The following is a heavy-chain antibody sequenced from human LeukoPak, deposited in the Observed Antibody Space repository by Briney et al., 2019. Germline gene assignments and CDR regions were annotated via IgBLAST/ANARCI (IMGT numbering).Heavy chain of an antibody. J-gene: IGHJ4*02. V-gene: IGHV1-69*06. D-gene: IGHD4-17*01. CDR2: IIPIFGTA. CDR3: ARDPAVTTVTTGY. CDR1: GGTFSSYA. Sequence: GASVKVSCKASGGTFSSYAISWVRQAPGQGLEWMGRIIPIFGTADYAQKFQGRVTITADKSTSTAYMELSSLRSEDTAVYYCARDPAVTTVTTGYWGQGTLVTVSS.